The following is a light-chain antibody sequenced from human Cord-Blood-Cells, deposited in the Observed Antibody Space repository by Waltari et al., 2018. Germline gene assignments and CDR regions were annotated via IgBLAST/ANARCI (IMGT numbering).Light chain of an antibody. Sequence: QSALTQPASVSGSPGQSITISCTGTSSDVGSYNLVSWYQQHPGKAPKLMIYEGSKRPSGVSNWFSGSKSGNPASLTISGLQAEDEADYHCCSYAGSYVFGTGTKVTVL. V-gene: IGLV2-23*01. CDR3: CSYAGSYV. J-gene: IGLJ1*01. CDR1: SSDVGSYNL. CDR2: EGS.